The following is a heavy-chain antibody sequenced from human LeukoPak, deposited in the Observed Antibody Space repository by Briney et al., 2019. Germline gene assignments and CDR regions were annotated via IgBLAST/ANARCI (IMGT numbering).Heavy chain of an antibody. CDR3: ARSRGVIDY. CDR2: INHSGST. CDR1: GGSFSGYY. Sequence: PSETLSLTCAVYGGSFSGYYWSWIRQPPGKGLEWIGEINHSGSTNYNPSLKSRVTISVDTSKNQFSLKLSSVTAADTAVYYCARSRGVIDYWGQGTLVTVSS. V-gene: IGHV4-34*01. J-gene: IGHJ4*02. D-gene: IGHD5-12*01.